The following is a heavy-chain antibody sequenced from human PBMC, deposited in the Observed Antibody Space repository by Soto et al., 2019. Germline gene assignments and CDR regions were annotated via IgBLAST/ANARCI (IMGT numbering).Heavy chain of an antibody. Sequence: QVQLVQSGAEVKKPGSSVKVSCKASGGTFSSYAISWVRQAPGQGLERMGGIIPIFGTANYAQKFQGRVTITADESTSTAYMELSSLRSEDTAVYYCARDRDPYDSSGYYYFPDWGQGTLVTVSS. V-gene: IGHV1-69*01. D-gene: IGHD3-22*01. CDR2: IIPIFGTA. CDR1: GGTFSSYA. J-gene: IGHJ4*02. CDR3: ARDRDPYDSSGYYYFPD.